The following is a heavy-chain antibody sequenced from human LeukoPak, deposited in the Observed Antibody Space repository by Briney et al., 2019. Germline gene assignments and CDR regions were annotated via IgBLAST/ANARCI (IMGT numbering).Heavy chain of an antibody. CDR2: IAYNGNPT. J-gene: IGHJ4*02. D-gene: IGHD3-10*01. V-gene: IGHV3-30*04. CDR1: GFDFNDYA. CDR3: ARDPVGGIPDYLDL. Sequence: GGSLRLSCAASGFDFNDYAMHWVRQAPGKGLEWVAVIAYNGNPTTYTDCVKGRFTISRDNSKNTLFLRMDSLTTEDTAVYYCARDPVGGIPDYLDLWGQGTLVTVSS.